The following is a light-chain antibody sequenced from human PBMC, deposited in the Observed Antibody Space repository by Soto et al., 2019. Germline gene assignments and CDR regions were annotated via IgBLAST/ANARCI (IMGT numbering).Light chain of an antibody. CDR2: GAS. CDR3: QQFKVWHRT. J-gene: IGKJ1*01. V-gene: IGKV3-15*01. CDR1: QSVSSN. Sequence: IVITQSPATLSVSPGERATLSCRASQSVSSNLAWYQQKPGQAPRLLIYGASTRATGIPARFSGSGSGTELALTINSLQSEDFEVYFCQQFKVWHRTFGRGTKVDIK.